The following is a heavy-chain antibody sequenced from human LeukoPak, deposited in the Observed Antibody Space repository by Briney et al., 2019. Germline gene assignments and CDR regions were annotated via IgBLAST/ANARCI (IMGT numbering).Heavy chain of an antibody. CDR2: ISYDGSNK. CDR3: AKDPDYDFWSGPTYYYYGMDV. D-gene: IGHD3-3*01. Sequence: GRSLRLSCAASGFTFNSYGMHWVRQAPGKGLEWVAVISYDGSNKYYADSVKGRFTISRDNSKNTLYLQMNSLRAEDTAVYYCAKDPDYDFWSGPTYYYYGMDVWGQGTTVTVSS. J-gene: IGHJ6*02. V-gene: IGHV3-30*18. CDR1: GFTFNSYG.